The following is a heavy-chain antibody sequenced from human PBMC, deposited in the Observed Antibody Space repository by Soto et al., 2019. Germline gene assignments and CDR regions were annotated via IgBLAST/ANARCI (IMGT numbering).Heavy chain of an antibody. Sequence: EVQLLESGGGLVQPGASLRLSCAASGFTFTTFDMSWARQAPGKGLEWVSVVRGRAGSTSYADSLKGRFTISKDSSKNTLYLQMNSLRAEDAALYYCVKGAWLDYWGQGTLVTVSS. D-gene: IGHD5-12*01. CDR1: GFTFTTFD. V-gene: IGHV3-23*01. CDR2: VRGRAGST. CDR3: VKGAWLDY. J-gene: IGHJ4*02.